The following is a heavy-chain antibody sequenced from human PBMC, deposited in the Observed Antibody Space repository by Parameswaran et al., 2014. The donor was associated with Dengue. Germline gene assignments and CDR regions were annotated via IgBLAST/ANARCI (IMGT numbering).Heavy chain of an antibody. CDR3: ASCIAVAGAAGSSYYYYGMDV. D-gene: IGHD6-19*01. Sequence: VRQMPGKGLEWMGIIYPGDSDTRYSPSFQGQVTISADKSISTAYLQWSSLKASDTAMYYCASCIAVAGAAGSSYYYYGMDVWGPRDHGHRLL. J-gene: IGHJ6*01. CDR2: IYPGDSDT. V-gene: IGHV5-51*01.